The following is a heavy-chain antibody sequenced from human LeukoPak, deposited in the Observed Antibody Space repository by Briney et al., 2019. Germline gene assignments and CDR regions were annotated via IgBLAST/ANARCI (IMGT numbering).Heavy chain of an antibody. D-gene: IGHD3-10*01. V-gene: IGHV1-46*01. Sequence: ASVKVSCKASGYTFTSYYMHWVRQAPGQGLEWMGIINPSGGSTSYAQKFQGRVTMTRDTSTSTAYMELRSLRSDDTAVYYCARERLLPMVREIDYWGQGTLVTVSS. J-gene: IGHJ4*02. CDR1: GYTFTSYY. CDR2: INPSGGST. CDR3: ARERLLPMVREIDY.